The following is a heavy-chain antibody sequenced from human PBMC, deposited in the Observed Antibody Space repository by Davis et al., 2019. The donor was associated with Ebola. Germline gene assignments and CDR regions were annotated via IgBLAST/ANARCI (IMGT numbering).Heavy chain of an antibody. CDR1: GFTFNDYA. CDR3: AVIAAALIDI. Sequence: SLKISCVASGFTFNDYAMHWVRQAPGKGLEWVSGISWNSGSLGYADSVKGRFTISRDNAKNSLYLQMNSLRAEDTALYYCAVIAAALIDIWGQGTMVTVSS. J-gene: IGHJ3*02. D-gene: IGHD6-13*01. CDR2: ISWNSGSL. V-gene: IGHV3-9*01.